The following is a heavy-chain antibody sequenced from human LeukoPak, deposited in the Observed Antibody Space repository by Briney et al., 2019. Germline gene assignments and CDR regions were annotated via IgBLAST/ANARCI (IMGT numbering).Heavy chain of an antibody. CDR1: GFTFSSYW. D-gene: IGHD2-2*01. Sequence: GGSLRLSCAASGFTFSSYWMSWVRQAPGKGLEWVANIKQDGSEKYYVDSVKGRFTISRDSAKNSLYLQMNSLRAEDTAIYYCARAGGRLVPAAVRFDPWGQGTLVTVSS. CDR2: IKQDGSEK. CDR3: ARAGGRLVPAAVRFDP. J-gene: IGHJ5*02. V-gene: IGHV3-7*01.